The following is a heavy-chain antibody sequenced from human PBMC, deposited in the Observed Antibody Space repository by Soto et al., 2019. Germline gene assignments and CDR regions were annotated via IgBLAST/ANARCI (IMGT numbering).Heavy chain of an antibody. CDR3: ARDGGASSGMDV. J-gene: IGHJ6*02. D-gene: IGHD3-16*01. CDR1: GGTFNSYG. V-gene: IGHV1-69*01. Sequence: QVQLVQSGVEVKKPGSSVKVSCKASGGTFNSYGIRLVRQAPGQGLEWMGGIIPISAPANHAQKFQGRVTITADESTNTVYMELSSLRYEDTAVYYCARDGGASSGMDVWGQGTTVIVSS. CDR2: IIPISAPA.